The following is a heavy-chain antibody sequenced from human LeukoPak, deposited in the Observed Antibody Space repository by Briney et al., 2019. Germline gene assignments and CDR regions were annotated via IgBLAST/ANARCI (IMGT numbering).Heavy chain of an antibody. V-gene: IGHV3-53*01. J-gene: IGHJ6*02. CDR1: GFTVSSNY. D-gene: IGHD6-19*01. CDR3: ASRASSGWQPQDYGMDV. CDR2: IYSGGNT. Sequence: GGSLRLSCAASGFTVSSNYMSWVRQAPGKGPEWVSVIYSGGNTYYADSVKGRFTISRDNSKNTLYLQMNSLRAEDTAVYYCASRASSGWQPQDYGMDVWGQGTTVTVSS.